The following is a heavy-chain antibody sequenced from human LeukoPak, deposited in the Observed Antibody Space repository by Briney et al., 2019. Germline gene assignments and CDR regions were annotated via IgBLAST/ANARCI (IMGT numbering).Heavy chain of an antibody. CDR2: MNPNSGNT. D-gene: IGHD3-22*01. J-gene: IGHJ1*01. Sequence: ASVKVSCKASVYTFTSYDINWVRQATGQGLEWMGWMNPNSGNTGYAQKFQGRVTMTRNTSISTAYMEMSSLRSEDTAVYYCARGLRDSSGREYFQHWGQGTLNTVSS. V-gene: IGHV1-8*02. CDR3: ARGLRDSSGREYFQH. CDR1: VYTFTSYD.